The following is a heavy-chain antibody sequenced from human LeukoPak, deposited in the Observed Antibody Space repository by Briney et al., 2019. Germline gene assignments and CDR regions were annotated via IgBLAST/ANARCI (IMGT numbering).Heavy chain of an antibody. CDR2: IYHSGST. CDR3: ARAVRAETKLRYFDWLSRNWFDP. V-gene: IGHV4-30-2*01. D-gene: IGHD3-9*01. CDR1: GGSISSGGYS. J-gene: IGHJ5*02. Sequence: PSETLSLTCAVSGGSISSGGYSWSWLRQPPGKGLEWIGYIYHSGSTNYNPSLKSRVTISVDTSKNQFSLKLSSVTAADTAVYYCARAVRAETKLRYFDWLSRNWFDPWGQGTLVTVSS.